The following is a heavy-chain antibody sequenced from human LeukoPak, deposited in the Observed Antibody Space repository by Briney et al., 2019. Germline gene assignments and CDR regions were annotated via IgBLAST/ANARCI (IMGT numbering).Heavy chain of an antibody. CDR3: ATTREIAAAGPPTPFDY. D-gene: IGHD6-13*01. Sequence: ASVKVSCKASGYTFTSYDVNWVRQAPGQGLEWMGWMNPNVGNTGYAQKFQGRVTMTRNTSISTAYMELSSPRSEDTAVYYCATTREIAAAGPPTPFDYWGQGTLVTVSS. CDR1: GYTFTSYD. V-gene: IGHV1-8*01. J-gene: IGHJ4*02. CDR2: MNPNVGNT.